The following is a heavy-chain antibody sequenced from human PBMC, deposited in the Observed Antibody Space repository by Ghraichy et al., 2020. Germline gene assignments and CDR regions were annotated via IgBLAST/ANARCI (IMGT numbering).Heavy chain of an antibody. D-gene: IGHD3-22*01. V-gene: IGHV1-69*13. J-gene: IGHJ4*02. Sequence: VKVSCKASGGTFSSYAISWVRQAPGQGLEWMGGIIPIFGTANYAQKFQGRVTITADESTSTAYMELSSLRSEDTAVYYCARGIVYYYDSSGYLYWGQGTLVTVSS. CDR2: IIPIFGTA. CDR1: GGTFSSYA. CDR3: ARGIVYYYDSSGYLY.